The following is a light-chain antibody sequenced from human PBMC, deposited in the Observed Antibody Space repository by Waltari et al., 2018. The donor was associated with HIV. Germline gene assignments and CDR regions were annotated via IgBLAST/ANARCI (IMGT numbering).Light chain of an antibody. CDR2: EVR. Sequence: QSALTQPASVSGSPGQSITISCTGTSSDVGGYTYVSWSQPHPGKAPKLMMYEVRNRPPGVSNRCSGSKSGNTASLTISGLQAEDEADYYCSSYTSSSTWVFGGGTKLTVL. J-gene: IGLJ3*02. V-gene: IGLV2-14*01. CDR1: SSDVGGYTY. CDR3: SSYTSSSTWV.